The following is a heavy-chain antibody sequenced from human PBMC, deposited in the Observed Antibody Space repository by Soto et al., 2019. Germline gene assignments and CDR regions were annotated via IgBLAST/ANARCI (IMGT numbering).Heavy chain of an antibody. CDR3: ASGMFTVGAFDSPVYYGMDV. V-gene: IGHV4-34*01. D-gene: IGHD1-26*01. Sequence: SETLSLTCAVYGGSFSGYYWSWIRQPPGKGLEWIGEINHSGSTNYNPSLKSRVTISVDTSKNQSSLKLSSVTAADTAVYYCASGMFTVGAFDSPVYYGMDVWGQGTTVTVS. CDR1: GGSFSGYY. CDR2: INHSGST. J-gene: IGHJ6*02.